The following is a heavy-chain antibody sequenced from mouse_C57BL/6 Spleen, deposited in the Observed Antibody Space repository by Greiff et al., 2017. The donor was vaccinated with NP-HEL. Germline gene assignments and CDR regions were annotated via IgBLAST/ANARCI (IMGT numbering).Heavy chain of an antibody. CDR3: TTGNYGSSYGIGAMDY. CDR2: IDPEDGDT. CDR1: GFNIKDYY. J-gene: IGHJ4*01. D-gene: IGHD1-1*01. Sequence: VQLKQSGAELVRPGASVKLSCTASGFNIKDYYMHWVKQRPEQGLEWIGRIDPEDGDTEYAPKFQGKATMTADTSSNTAYLQLSSLTSEDTAVYYCTTGNYGSSYGIGAMDYWGQGTSVTVSS. V-gene: IGHV14-1*01.